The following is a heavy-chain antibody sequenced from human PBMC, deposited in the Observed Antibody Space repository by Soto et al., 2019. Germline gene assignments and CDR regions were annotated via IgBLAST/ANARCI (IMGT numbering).Heavy chain of an antibody. CDR1: GFTFSSYG. V-gene: IGHV3-30*18. J-gene: IGHJ4*02. Sequence: GGSLRLSCAASGFTFSSYGMHWVRQAPGKGLEWVAVISYDGSNKYYADSVKGRFTISRDNSKNTLYLQMNSLRAEDKAVYYCAKPLLRQILSAFDYWGQGTLVTVSS. D-gene: IGHD2-15*01. CDR2: ISYDGSNK. CDR3: AKPLLRQILSAFDY.